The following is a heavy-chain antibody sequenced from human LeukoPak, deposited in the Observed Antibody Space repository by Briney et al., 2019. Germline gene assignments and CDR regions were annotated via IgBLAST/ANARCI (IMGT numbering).Heavy chain of an antibody. CDR2: IYYSGST. J-gene: IGHJ3*02. Sequence: PSETLSLTCTVSGVSISSSSYYWGWIRQPPGKGLEWIRSIYYSGSTYYNPSLKSRVTISVDTSKNKFSLKLNSVTAADTAVYYCARPAYRGSYYDAFDIWGQGTMVTVSS. CDR1: GVSISSSSYY. D-gene: IGHD1-26*01. CDR3: ARPAYRGSYYDAFDI. V-gene: IGHV4-39*01.